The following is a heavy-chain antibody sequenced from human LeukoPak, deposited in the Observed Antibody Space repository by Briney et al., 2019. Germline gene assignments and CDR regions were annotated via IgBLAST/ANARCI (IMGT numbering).Heavy chain of an antibody. CDR3: ARDGDYYDSSGVWFDP. CDR1: GFTFSSYG. D-gene: IGHD3-22*01. Sequence: PGGSLRLSCAASGFTFSSYGMHWVRQAPGKGLEWVAVIWYDGSNKYYADSVKGRFTISRDNSKNTLYLQMNSLRAEDTAVYYCARDGDYYDSSGVWFDPWGQGTLVTVSS. CDR2: IWYDGSNK. J-gene: IGHJ5*02. V-gene: IGHV3-33*01.